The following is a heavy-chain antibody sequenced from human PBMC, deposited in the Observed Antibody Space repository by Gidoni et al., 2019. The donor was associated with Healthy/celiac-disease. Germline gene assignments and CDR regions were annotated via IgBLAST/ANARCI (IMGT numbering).Heavy chain of an antibody. Sequence: PGMGLEWASAISGSGRSPYYADAVKGRFTISRDNSKNTLYLQMNSLRAKDTSVYYWAKDPDPRARGVVVRYYWGQGTLVTVSS. CDR2: ISGSGRSP. V-gene: IGHV3-23*01. D-gene: IGHD2-2*01. J-gene: IGHJ4*02. CDR3: AKDPDPRARGVVVRYY.